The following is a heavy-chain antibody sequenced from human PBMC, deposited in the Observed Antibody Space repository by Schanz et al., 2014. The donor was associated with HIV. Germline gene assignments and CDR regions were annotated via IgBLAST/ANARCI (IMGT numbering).Heavy chain of an antibody. J-gene: IGHJ3*02. D-gene: IGHD6-19*01. V-gene: IGHV3-33*01. CDR3: ARSPDWAGTDAFDI. CDR1: GFTFSNFA. CDR2: IWYDGSYK. Sequence: QVQLVESGGGVVQPGRSLRLSCAASGFTFSNFAMHWVRQAPGKGLEWAAVIWYDGSYKYYADSVKGRFTISIDNPKNTLYLQINSLRAEDTAIYYCARSPDWAGTDAFDIWGQGTMVTVSS.